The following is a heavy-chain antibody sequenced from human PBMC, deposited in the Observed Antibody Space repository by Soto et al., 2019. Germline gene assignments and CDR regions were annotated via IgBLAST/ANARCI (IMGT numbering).Heavy chain of an antibody. V-gene: IGHV3-15*06. CDR1: GFSFSDAW. CDR3: TTAGTRVGYTGSY. D-gene: IGHD5-12*01. J-gene: IGHJ4*02. Sequence: GGSLRLSCAASGFSFSDAWMSWVRQIPGRGLEWVGRVKTTSERGTTNYAAPVLGRFTVSRDDSKNTLYLQMDALRAEDTAVYYCTTAGTRVGYTGSYWGQGTQVTVSS. CDR2: VKTTSERGTT.